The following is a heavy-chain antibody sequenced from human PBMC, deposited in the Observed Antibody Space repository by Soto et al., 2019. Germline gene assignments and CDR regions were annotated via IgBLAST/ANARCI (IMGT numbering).Heavy chain of an antibody. V-gene: IGHV3-33*01. CDR3: ARVSAMVREITIHTWFDP. CDR1: GFTFSIYG. D-gene: IGHD3-10*01. Sequence: QVQLVESGGGVVQPGRSLRLSCAASGFTFSIYGMHWVRQAPGKGLEWVAVIWNDGSKKYYADTVKGRFTISRDNSKNTLDLQMNSLRVEDTAVYFCARVSAMVREITIHTWFDPWGQGTLVTVSS. J-gene: IGHJ5*02. CDR2: IWNDGSKK.